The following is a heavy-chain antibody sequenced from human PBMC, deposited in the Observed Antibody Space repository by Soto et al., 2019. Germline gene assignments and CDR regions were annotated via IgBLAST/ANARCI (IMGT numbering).Heavy chain of an antibody. Sequence: EVQLLESGGGLVQPGGSLRLSCAASGFTFSSYAMSWVRQAPGKGMEWVSAISGSGGRTYYADSAKGRFTISRDNSKNTLYLQMNSLRAEDTAVYYCAKGPSCSSTSCYPFDYWGQSTLVTVSS. D-gene: IGHD2-2*01. J-gene: IGHJ4*02. V-gene: IGHV3-23*01. CDR3: AKGPSCSSTSCYPFDY. CDR2: ISGSGGRT. CDR1: GFTFSSYA.